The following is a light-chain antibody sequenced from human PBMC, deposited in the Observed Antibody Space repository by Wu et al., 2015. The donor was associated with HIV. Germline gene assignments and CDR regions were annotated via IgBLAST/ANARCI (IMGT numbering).Light chain of an antibody. CDR3: QKNNVAPWT. J-gene: IGKJ1*01. CDR2: SAS. V-gene: IGKV1-27*01. Sequence: GDRVTITCRTSQGISNYLVWYQQKPGKVPRVLIYSASTLQSGVPSRFSGSGYGTDFTLTISSLQPEDVATYYCQKNNVAPWTFGQGTKVEIK. CDR1: QGISNY.